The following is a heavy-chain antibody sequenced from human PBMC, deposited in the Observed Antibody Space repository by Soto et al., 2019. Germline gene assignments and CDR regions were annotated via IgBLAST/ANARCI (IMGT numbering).Heavy chain of an antibody. V-gene: IGHV4-4*02. Sequence: QVQLQESGPGLVKPSGTLSLTCAVSGGSISSSNWWSWVRQPPGKGLEWIGEIYHSGSTNYNPSLKSRVTISVDKSKNQLYLNLSSVTAADTALYYCAWCRAAAGPIDYWGQGTLVTVSS. CDR3: AWCRAAAGPIDY. CDR1: GGSISSSNW. J-gene: IGHJ4*02. D-gene: IGHD6-13*01. CDR2: IYHSGST.